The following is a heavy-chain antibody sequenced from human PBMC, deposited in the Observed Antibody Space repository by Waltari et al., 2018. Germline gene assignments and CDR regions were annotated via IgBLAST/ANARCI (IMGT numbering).Heavy chain of an antibody. V-gene: IGHV5-51*01. D-gene: IGHD6-6*01. J-gene: IGHJ3*02. CDR3: ASAPVDSSSSGGAFDI. CDR1: GYSFTSYW. Sequence: EVQLVQSGAEVKKPGESLKISCKGSGYSFTSYWIGWVRQMPGKGLEWMGIIYPGDSDTRYSPSFQGQVTISADKSISTAYLQWSSLKASDTAMYYCASAPVDSSSSGGAFDIWGQGTMVTVSS. CDR2: IYPGDSDT.